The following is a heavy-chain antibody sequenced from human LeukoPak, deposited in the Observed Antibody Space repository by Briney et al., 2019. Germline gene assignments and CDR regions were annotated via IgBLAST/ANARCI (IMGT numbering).Heavy chain of an antibody. Sequence: ASVKVSCKVSGYTLTELSMHWVRQAPGKGLEWMGGFDPEDGETIYAQKFQGRVTMTEDTSTDTAYMELSSLRSEDTAVYYCATDGSRHYSSGSSFDYWGQGTLVTVSS. CDR3: ATDGSRHYSSGSSFDY. J-gene: IGHJ4*02. V-gene: IGHV1-24*01. CDR1: GYTLTELS. CDR2: FDPEDGET. D-gene: IGHD3-10*01.